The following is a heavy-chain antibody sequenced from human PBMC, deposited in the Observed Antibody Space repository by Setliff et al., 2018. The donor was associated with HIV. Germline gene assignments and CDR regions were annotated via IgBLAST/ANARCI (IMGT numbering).Heavy chain of an antibody. V-gene: IGHV4-59*08. D-gene: IGHD6-19*01. CDR2: IYYSGST. CDR3: ARQQHSSDLKIWNY. CDR1: GGSFSGYY. Sequence: SETLSLTCAVYGGSFSGYYWSWIRQPPGKGPEWIGHIYYSGSTIYNPSLKSRVTISVDTSKNQFSLTLTSVTAADTAVYYCARQQHSSDLKIWNYWGQGTLVTVSS. J-gene: IGHJ4*02.